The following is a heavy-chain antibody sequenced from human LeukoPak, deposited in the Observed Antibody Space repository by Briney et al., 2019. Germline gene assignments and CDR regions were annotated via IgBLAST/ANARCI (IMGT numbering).Heavy chain of an antibody. CDR1: GFTFSSYS. CDR3: ARAPRGSGWSHFFN. CDR2: ISSSSSYI. D-gene: IGHD6-19*01. V-gene: IGHV3-21*01. Sequence: GGSLRLSCAASGFTFSSYSMNWVRQAPGKGLEWLSSISSSSSYISYADSVEGRFTISRDNAKNSLYLQMNSLRAEDTAVYYCARAPRGSGWSHFFNWGQGTLVTVSS. J-gene: IGHJ4*02.